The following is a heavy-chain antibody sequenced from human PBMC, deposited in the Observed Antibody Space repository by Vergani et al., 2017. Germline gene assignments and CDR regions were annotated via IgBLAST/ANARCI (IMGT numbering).Heavy chain of an antibody. CDR1: GGSVDVDEFS. D-gene: IGHD1-14*01. CDR3: ARSPDTGDSIDS. V-gene: IGHV4-30-4*08. Sequence: QVQLQESGPRLVKPSQTLSLTCTVSGGSVDVDEFSWSWIRQSPGKGLEWIGNIYFSGSTNYNPSLKSRVSMTVDPSKNQFFLKLTSVTAADTAVYFCARSPDTGDSIDSGGQGTLVTVSS. J-gene: IGHJ4*02. CDR2: IYFSGST.